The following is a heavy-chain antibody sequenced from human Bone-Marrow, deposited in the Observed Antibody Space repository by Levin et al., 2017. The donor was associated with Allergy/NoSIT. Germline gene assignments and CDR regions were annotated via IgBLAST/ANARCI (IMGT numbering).Heavy chain of an antibody. Sequence: PGGSLRLSCAASGFSFSIYAMHWVRQAPGKGLEWVAVISYDGSNKYYADSVKGRFTISRDNSKNTLYLQMNSLRAEDTAVYYCTRDQRYYDGTGYYADYVNYWGQGTLVTVSS. J-gene: IGHJ4*02. CDR1: GFSFSIYA. D-gene: IGHD3-22*01. V-gene: IGHV3-30-3*01. CDR3: TRDQRYYDGTGYYADYVNY. CDR2: ISYDGSNK.